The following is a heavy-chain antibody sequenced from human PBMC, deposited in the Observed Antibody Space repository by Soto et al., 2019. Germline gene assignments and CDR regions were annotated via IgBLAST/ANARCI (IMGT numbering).Heavy chain of an antibody. CDR3: ARLRNYDFWSGYFANWLDP. CDR2: IYPGDSDT. D-gene: IGHD3-3*01. J-gene: IGHJ5*02. CDR1: GYSFTSYW. Sequence: GESLKISCKGSGYSFTSYWIGWVRQMPGKGLEWMGIIYPGDSDTRYSPSFQGQVTISADKSISTAYLQWSSLKASDTAMYYCARLRNYDFWSGYFANWLDPWGQGTLVTVYS. V-gene: IGHV5-51*01.